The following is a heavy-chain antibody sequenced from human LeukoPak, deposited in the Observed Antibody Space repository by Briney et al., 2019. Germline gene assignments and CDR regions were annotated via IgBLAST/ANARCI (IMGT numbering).Heavy chain of an antibody. D-gene: IGHD2-15*01. CDR3: ARGLGSVAADYYYYYMDV. CDR2: INHSGST. V-gene: IGHV4-34*01. CDR1: GGSFSGYY. Sequence: PSETLSLTCAVYGGSFSGYYWSWIRQPPGKGLERIGEINHSGSTNYNPSLKSRVTISVDTSKNQFSLKLSSVTAADTAVYYCARGLGSVAADYYYYYMDVWGKGTTVTVSS. J-gene: IGHJ6*03.